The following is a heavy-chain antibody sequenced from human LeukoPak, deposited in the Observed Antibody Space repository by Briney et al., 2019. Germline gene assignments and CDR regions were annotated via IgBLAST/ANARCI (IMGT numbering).Heavy chain of an antibody. CDR3: ARGDPHADL. D-gene: IGHD5-24*01. Sequence: GGSLRLSCAVSGFTITNSEVNWVRQAPGKGLEWIADITISGHTKNYADSVKGRFSISRDNARTSLYLQMHSLRVEDTGVYYCARGDPHADLWGQGTLVTVSS. CDR2: ITISGHTK. CDR1: GFTITNSE. J-gene: IGHJ5*02. V-gene: IGHV3-48*03.